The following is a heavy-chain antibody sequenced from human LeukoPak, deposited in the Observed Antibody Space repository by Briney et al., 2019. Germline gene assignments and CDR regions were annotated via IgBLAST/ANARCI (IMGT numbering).Heavy chain of an antibody. CDR3: ARVRVLGYCSSTSCYLSSYYGMDV. CDR2: IYSSGTT. D-gene: IGHD2-2*01. Sequence: SETLSLTCTVSGGSISSNSHYWGWIRQPPGKGLDWIGSIYSSGTTYYNPSLRSRLTISADTSKNLFSLKLSSVTAADTAVYYCARVRVLGYCSSTSCYLSSYYGMDVWGQGTTVTVSS. CDR1: GGSISSNSHY. J-gene: IGHJ6*02. V-gene: IGHV4-39*07.